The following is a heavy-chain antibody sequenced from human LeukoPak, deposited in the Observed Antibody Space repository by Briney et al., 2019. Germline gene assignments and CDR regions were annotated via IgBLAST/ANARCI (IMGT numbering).Heavy chain of an antibody. CDR2: IYYSGST. Sequence: SETLSLTCTVSGGSISSADYCWSWIRQPPGKGLEWIGYIYYSGSTYYNSSLESRVTISVDTSKNLFFLKLSSVTAADTAVYYCASSGSSGRIYYWGQGTLVTVSS. D-gene: IGHD3-10*01. V-gene: IGHV4-30-4*01. CDR1: GGSISSADYC. J-gene: IGHJ4*02. CDR3: ASSGSSGRIYY.